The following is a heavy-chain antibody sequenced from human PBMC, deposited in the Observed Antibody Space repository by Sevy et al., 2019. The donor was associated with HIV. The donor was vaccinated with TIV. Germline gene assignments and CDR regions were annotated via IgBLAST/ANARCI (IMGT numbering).Heavy chain of an antibody. Sequence: SETLSLTCTVSGGSIRSFYWSWVRQSAGKALEWIARIYPSGSTNYNPSLRSRVAMSVDTSKNQFSLSLSCMTAADTAMYDCAIDWGYWFDGGGYVDDYDGRGQVTMVSV. D-gene: IGHD3-22*01. J-gene: IGHJ3*01. CDR2: IYPSGST. V-gene: IGHV4-4*07. CDR3: AIDWGYWFDGGGYVDDYDG. CDR1: GGSIRSFY.